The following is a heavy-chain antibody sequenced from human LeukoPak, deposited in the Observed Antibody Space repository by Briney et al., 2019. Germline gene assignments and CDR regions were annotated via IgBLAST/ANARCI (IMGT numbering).Heavy chain of an antibody. D-gene: IGHD6-6*01. J-gene: IGHJ4*02. V-gene: IGHV4-30-2*01. CDR1: GGSISSGGYY. CDR2: IYHSGST. Sequence: NPSETLSLTCTVSGGSISSGGYYWSWIRQPPGKGLEWIGYIYHSGSTYYNPSLKSRVTISVDRSKNQFSLKLSSVTAADTAVYYCARALTYSSSSKWASNYFDYWGQGTLVTVSS. CDR3: ARALTYSSSSKWASNYFDY.